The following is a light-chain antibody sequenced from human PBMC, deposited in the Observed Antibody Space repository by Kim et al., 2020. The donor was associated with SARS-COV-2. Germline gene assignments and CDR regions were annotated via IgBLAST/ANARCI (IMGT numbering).Light chain of an antibody. CDR2: GNL. V-gene: IGLV1-40*01. CDR3: QSYDSSLSAYV. Sequence: RVTIPCTGSRSNIGAGYDVNWYQQLPGTAPKLLMYGNLNRPSGVPDRISGSKSGTSASLAITGLQAEDEADYYCQSYDSSLSAYVFGTGTKV. J-gene: IGLJ1*01. CDR1: RSNIGAGYD.